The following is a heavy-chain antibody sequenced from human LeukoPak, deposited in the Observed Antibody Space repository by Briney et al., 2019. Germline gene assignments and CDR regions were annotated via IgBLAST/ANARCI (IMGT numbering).Heavy chain of an antibody. J-gene: IGHJ4*02. CDR1: GFTFDDYG. V-gene: IGHV3-20*04. Sequence: GGSLRLSCAASGFTFDDYGMSWVRQAPGKGLEWASGISWNGGSTGYADSVKGRFTISRDNAKNSLYLQINSLRAEDTALYYCARGHRQVAGHSDYWGQGTQVTVSS. CDR2: ISWNGGST. CDR3: ARGHRQVAGHSDY. D-gene: IGHD6-19*01.